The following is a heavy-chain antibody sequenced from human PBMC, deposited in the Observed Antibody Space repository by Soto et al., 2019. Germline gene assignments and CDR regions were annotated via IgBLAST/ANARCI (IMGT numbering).Heavy chain of an antibody. J-gene: IGHJ5*02. CDR2: ISASGGST. CDR3: AKDPRVSFGP. CDR1: GFTFSTFA. V-gene: IGHV3-23*01. Sequence: PGGSLRLSCAASGFTFSTFAMSWVRQAPGKGLEWVSAISASGGSTYYADSVKGRFTISRDNSNNTLYLQMNSLRVEDTAVYYCAKDPRVSFGPWGQRTLVTVSS.